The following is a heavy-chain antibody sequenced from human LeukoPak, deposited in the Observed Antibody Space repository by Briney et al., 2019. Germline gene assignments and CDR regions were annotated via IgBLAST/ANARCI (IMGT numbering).Heavy chain of an antibody. D-gene: IGHD3-16*02. Sequence: GGSLRLSCVTSGFIFSDYDMSWIREAPGKALEWRSDISRGGGGHNIAESVRAPLTFYRETAKNSLCLHVSSLRVEDKPVYLCARGRSGRYTGDAFDLWGQGKVVTVSS. CDR2: ISRGGGGH. V-gene: IGHV3-11*01. CDR1: GFIFSDYD. CDR3: ARGRSGRYTGDAFDL. J-gene: IGHJ3*01.